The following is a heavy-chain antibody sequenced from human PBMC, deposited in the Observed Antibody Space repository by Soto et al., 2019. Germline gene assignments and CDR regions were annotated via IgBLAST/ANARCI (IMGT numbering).Heavy chain of an antibody. CDR1: GYTFTSYY. D-gene: IGHD4-17*01. J-gene: IGHJ4*02. CDR2: INPSGGST. V-gene: IGHV1-46*01. Sequence: QVQLVQSGAEVKKPGASVKVSCKASGYTFTSYYMHWVRQAPGQGLEWMGIINPSGGSTSYAQKFQGRVTMTRDPSTSTVSMELRSLRSEDTAVYYCATGDDYGGRFDYWGQGTLVTVSS. CDR3: ATGDDYGGRFDY.